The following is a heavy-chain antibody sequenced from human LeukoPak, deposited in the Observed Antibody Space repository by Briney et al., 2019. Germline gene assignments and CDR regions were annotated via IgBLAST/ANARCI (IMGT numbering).Heavy chain of an antibody. CDR2: IYHRGTT. Sequence: PSETLSLTCTVSGASVSSDGYSWSWVRQHPGKGLQWIGYIYHRGTTFYKPSLKSRVTISIDTSANHFSLKLRSVTAADTAVYYCARWVDAYDVWGQGTMVIVSS. CDR3: ARWVDAYDV. J-gene: IGHJ3*01. V-gene: IGHV4-31*03. CDR1: GASVSSDGYS.